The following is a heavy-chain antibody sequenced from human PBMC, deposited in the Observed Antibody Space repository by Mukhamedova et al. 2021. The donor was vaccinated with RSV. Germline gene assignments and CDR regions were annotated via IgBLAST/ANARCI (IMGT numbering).Heavy chain of an antibody. CDR2: INAGNGNT. J-gene: IGHJ4*02. CDR3: ARGGIAVALRGYSDY. Sequence: VRQAPGQRLEWMGWINAGNGNTKYSQKFQGRVTITRDTSASTAYMELSSLRSEDTAVYYCARGGIAVALRGYSDYWGQGTLVTV. D-gene: IGHD6-19*01. V-gene: IGHV1-3*01.